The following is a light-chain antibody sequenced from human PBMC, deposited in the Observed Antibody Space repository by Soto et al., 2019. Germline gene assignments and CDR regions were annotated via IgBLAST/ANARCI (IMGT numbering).Light chain of an antibody. CDR2: SNN. CDR1: SSNIGSNT. V-gene: IGLV1-44*01. CDR3: AAWDDSLNGPV. J-gene: IGLJ1*01. Sequence: QSVLTQPPSASGTPGQRVTISCSGSSSNIGSNTVNWYQQLPGTAPKLLIYSNNQRPSGVPDRFSGSKSGTSASLAISGLQSEDEADYDCAAWDDSLNGPVFGTGTKLTVL.